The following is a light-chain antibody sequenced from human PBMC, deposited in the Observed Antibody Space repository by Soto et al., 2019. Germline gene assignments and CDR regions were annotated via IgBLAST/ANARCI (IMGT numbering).Light chain of an antibody. CDR2: WAS. Sequence: DIVMTQSPDSLAVSLGERATINCKSSQSVLYCSNNKNNLAWYQQKPGQPPKLLIYWASTRESGVPDPFSGSRSGTDFTLTISSLQAGDVAVYYCQQYYRPWTFGRGTKVEIK. J-gene: IGKJ1*01. CDR1: QSVLYCSNNKNN. CDR3: QQYYRPWT. V-gene: IGKV4-1*01.